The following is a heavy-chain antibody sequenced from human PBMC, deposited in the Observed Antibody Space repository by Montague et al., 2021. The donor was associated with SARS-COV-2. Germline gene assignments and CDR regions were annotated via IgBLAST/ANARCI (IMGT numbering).Heavy chain of an antibody. J-gene: IGHJ3*01. CDR1: SGSVYGHY. CDR3: ATLGALAGNSFDL. Sequence: SETLSLTCTVSSGSVYGHYLAWIRQPPGKGLECIAYIFYTGATYYNPSLESRVSISVDTSKNQAALKVKSVTAADSAFYYCATLGALAGNSFDLWGPGTFVIVSS. D-gene: IGHD6-19*01. V-gene: IGHV4-59*02. CDR2: IFYTGAT.